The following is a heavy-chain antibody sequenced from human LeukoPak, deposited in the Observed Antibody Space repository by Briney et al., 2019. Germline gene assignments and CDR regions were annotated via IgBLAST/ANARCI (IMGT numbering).Heavy chain of an antibody. Sequence: SETLSLTCTVSGGSINSYYWSWIRQPPGKGLEWIGYIYYSGSTNYNPSLKSRVTISVDTSTNQFSLKVSSVTAAATAVYYCAREGYVWGSYRYFDYWGQGTLVTVSS. CDR3: AREGYVWGSYRYFDY. CDR2: IYYSGST. V-gene: IGHV4-59*01. CDR1: GGSINSYY. J-gene: IGHJ4*02. D-gene: IGHD3-16*02.